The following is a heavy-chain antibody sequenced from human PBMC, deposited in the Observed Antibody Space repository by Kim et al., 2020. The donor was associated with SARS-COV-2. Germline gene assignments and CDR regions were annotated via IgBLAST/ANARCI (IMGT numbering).Heavy chain of an antibody. Sequence: STYYADSVKGRLTISRDNSKNTLYLQMNSLRAEDTAVYYCARDLVYYGMDVWGQGTTVTVSS. CDR3: ARDLVYYGMDV. V-gene: IGHV3-53*01. D-gene: IGHD2-8*02. J-gene: IGHJ6*02. CDR2: ST.